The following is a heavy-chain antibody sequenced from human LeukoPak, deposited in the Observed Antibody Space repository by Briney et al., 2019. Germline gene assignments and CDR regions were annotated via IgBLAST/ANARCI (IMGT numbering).Heavy chain of an antibody. Sequence: ASVKASCKVSGHTLTELSMHWVRQAPGKGLEWMGGFDPGDGETIYAQKFQGRVTMTEDTSTDTAYMELSSLRSEDTAVYYCATSSGDYWGQGTLVTVSS. CDR3: ATSSGDY. CDR2: FDPGDGET. J-gene: IGHJ4*02. D-gene: IGHD6-6*01. CDR1: GHTLTELS. V-gene: IGHV1-24*01.